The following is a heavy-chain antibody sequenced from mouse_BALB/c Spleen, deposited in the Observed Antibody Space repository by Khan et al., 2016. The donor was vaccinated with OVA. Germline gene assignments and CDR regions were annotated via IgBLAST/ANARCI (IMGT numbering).Heavy chain of an antibody. CDR2: IWGDGST. D-gene: IGHD2-2*01. CDR1: GFSLTNYG. CDR3: SIIYDGYDWFAY. J-gene: IGHJ3*01. V-gene: IGHV2-3*01. Sequence: QVQLKESGPGLVAPSQSLSITCTVSGFSLTNYGVSWVRQPPGTGLEWLGVIWGDGSTNYNSALISRLSINKDNSKSQVFIKLNSLQTEDTATYYCSIIYDGYDWFAYWGQGTLVTVSA.